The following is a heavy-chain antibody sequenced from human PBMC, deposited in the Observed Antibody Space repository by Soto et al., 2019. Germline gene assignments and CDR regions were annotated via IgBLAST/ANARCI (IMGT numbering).Heavy chain of an antibody. CDR2: ISSSSSYI. CDR1: GFTFSSYS. D-gene: IGHD5-12*01. Sequence: GGSLRLSCAASGFTFSSYSMNWVRQAPGKGLEWVSSISSSSSYIYYADSVKGRFTISRDNAKNSLYLQMNSLRAEDTAVYYCAREWEEIVATTTTRDYGMDVWGQGTTVTVSS. J-gene: IGHJ6*02. V-gene: IGHV3-21*01. CDR3: AREWEEIVATTTTRDYGMDV.